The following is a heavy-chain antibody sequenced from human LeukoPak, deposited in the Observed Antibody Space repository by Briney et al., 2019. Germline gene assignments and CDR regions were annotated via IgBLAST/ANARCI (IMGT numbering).Heavy chain of an antibody. J-gene: IGHJ4*02. CDR1: GFTFSSYN. CDR2: INTGSNII. D-gene: IGHD3-10*01. V-gene: IGHV3-48*04. CDR3: ARDLAGHYYGSGSSFDY. Sequence: GGSLRLSCAASGFTFSSYNMDWVRQAPGKGLEWVSYINTGSNIIYYADSVKGRFTISRDNTKNSLFLQMDSLRAEDTAVYYCARDLAGHYYGSGSSFDYWGQGTLVTVSS.